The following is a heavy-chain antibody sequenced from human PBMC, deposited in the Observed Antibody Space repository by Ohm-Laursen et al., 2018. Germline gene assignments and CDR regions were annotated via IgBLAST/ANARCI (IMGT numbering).Heavy chain of an antibody. CDR1: GITFRSYW. CDR2: INSDGSST. Sequence: SLRLSCSAPGITFRSYWMHWVRQAPGKGLVWVSRINSDGSSTTYADSVKGRFTISRDNAKNTLYLQMNSLRAEDTAVYSCARGISWFGDVLVDYWGHGTLVTVSS. J-gene: IGHJ4*01. V-gene: IGHV3-74*01. D-gene: IGHD3-10*01. CDR3: ARGISWFGDVLVDY.